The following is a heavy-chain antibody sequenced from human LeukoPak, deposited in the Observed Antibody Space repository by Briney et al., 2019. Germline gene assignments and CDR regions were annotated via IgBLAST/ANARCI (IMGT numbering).Heavy chain of an antibody. CDR3: AKALPLAAAGN. CDR1: GFTFSSYG. V-gene: IGHV3-30*18. CDR2: ISYDGSNK. D-gene: IGHD6-13*01. J-gene: IGHJ4*02. Sequence: GGSLRLSCAASGFTFSSYGMHWVRQAPGKGLEWVAVISYDGSNKYYADSVKGRFIISRDNSKNTLYLQMNSLGAEDTAVYYCAKALPLAAAGNWGQGTLVTVSS.